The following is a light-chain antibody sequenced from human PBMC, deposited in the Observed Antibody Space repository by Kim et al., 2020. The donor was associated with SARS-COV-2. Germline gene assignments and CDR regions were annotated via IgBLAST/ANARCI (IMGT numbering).Light chain of an antibody. CDR2: DAS. J-gene: IGKJ4*01. V-gene: IGKV3-11*01. CDR3: QQRGNWPIT. CDR1: QSVSSY. Sequence: EIVLTQSPATLSLSPGERATLSCRASQSVSSYLAWYQQKPGQAPRLLIYDASNRATGIPARFSGSGSGTDFTLTIGSLEPEDFAVYYCQQRGNWPITFGGGTKVDIK.